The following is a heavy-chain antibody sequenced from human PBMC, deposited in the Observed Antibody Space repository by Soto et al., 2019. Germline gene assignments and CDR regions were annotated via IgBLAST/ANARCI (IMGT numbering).Heavy chain of an antibody. CDR2: MNPNSGNT. Sequence: ASVKVSCKASGYTFTSYDINWVRQATGQGLEWMGWMNPNSGNTGYAQKFQGRVTMTRNTSISTAYMELSSLGSEDTAVYYSASLRADGYNSYAFDIWGQGTMVTVSS. J-gene: IGHJ3*02. V-gene: IGHV1-8*01. D-gene: IGHD5-12*01. CDR1: GYTFTSYD. CDR3: ASLRADGYNSYAFDI.